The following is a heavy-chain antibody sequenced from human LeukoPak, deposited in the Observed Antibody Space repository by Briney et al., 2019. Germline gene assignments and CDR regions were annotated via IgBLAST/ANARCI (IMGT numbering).Heavy chain of an antibody. D-gene: IGHD3/OR15-3a*01. CDR1: GFTFSSYA. CDR3: AKGSPLDSDDEYYFDS. J-gene: IGHJ4*02. Sequence: GGSLRLSCAASGFTFSSYAMRWVRQAPGKGVEWVSSFSESGGTTYADSVKGRIAISSDNSKNTLDLQMNSLRAEDTAVYYCAKGSPLDSDDEYYFDSWGRGTLVTVSS. V-gene: IGHV3-23*01. CDR2: FSESGGTT.